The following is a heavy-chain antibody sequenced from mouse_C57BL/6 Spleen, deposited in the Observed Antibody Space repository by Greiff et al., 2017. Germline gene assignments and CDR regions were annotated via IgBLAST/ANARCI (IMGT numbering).Heavy chain of an antibody. V-gene: IGHV6-3*01. Sequence: EVQRVESGGGLVQPGGSMKLSCVASGFTFSNYWMNWVRQSPEKGLEWVAQIRLKSDNYATHYAESVKGRFTISRDDSKSSVYLQMKNLRAEDNGIYYCTVITTVVFDYWGQGTTLTVSS. CDR2: IRLKSDNYAT. D-gene: IGHD1-1*01. J-gene: IGHJ2*01. CDR1: GFTFSNYW. CDR3: TVITTVVFDY.